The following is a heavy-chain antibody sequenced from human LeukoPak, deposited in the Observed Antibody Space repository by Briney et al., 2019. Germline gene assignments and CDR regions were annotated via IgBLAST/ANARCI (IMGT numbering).Heavy chain of an antibody. CDR3: ATALVRPFDY. CDR2: FDPEDGET. D-gene: IGHD2-2*01. Sequence: ASVKVSCKVSRCTLTELSMHWVRQAPGKGLEWMGGFDPEDGETIYAQKFHGRVTMTEDTSTDTAYMELSSLRSEDTAVYYCATALVRPFDYWGQGTLFTVSS. J-gene: IGHJ4*02. V-gene: IGHV1-24*01. CDR1: RCTLTELS.